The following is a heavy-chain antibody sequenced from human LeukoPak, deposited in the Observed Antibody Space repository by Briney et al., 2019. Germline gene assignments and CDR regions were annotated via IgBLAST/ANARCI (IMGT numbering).Heavy chain of an antibody. J-gene: IGHJ4*02. CDR1: GFSSSNSW. Sequence: GRSLRLSCAATGFSSSNSWMTWDRQAPGKGPEWLANIKQDRSTKNYVDAVEGRFTISRDNAKNSLYLQMNRLRAEDTAVYYCTRDFAFQQFDYWGQGTLVTVSS. CDR2: IKQDRSTK. CDR3: TRDFAFQQFDY. D-gene: IGHD1/OR15-1a*01. V-gene: IGHV3-7*01.